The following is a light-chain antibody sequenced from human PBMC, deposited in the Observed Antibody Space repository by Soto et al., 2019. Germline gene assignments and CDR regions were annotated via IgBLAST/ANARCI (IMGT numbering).Light chain of an antibody. CDR1: QSVNTY. Sequence: EIVMTQSPDTLSVSPGERVTLSCRASQSVNTYLAWYQQKPGQAPRLLIYAASTRATGIPARFSGSGSGTELTLTISSLQPDDFATYYCQHYNSYSEAFGQGTKVDIK. CDR2: AAS. J-gene: IGKJ1*01. CDR3: QHYNSYSEA. V-gene: IGKV3-15*01.